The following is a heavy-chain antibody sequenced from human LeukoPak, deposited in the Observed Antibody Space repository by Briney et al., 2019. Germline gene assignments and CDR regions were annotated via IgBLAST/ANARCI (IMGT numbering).Heavy chain of an antibody. D-gene: IGHD6-19*01. CDR1: GGSISSSSYY. V-gene: IGHV4-39*07. J-gene: IGHJ4*02. Sequence: SETLSLTCTVSGGSISSSSYYWGWIRQPPGKGLEWIASIYYSVSTYYNPSLKSRVTISVDTSKNQFSLKLSSVTAADTAVYYCARDSGWYLTRFDYWGQGTLVTVSS. CDR2: IYYSVST. CDR3: ARDSGWYLTRFDY.